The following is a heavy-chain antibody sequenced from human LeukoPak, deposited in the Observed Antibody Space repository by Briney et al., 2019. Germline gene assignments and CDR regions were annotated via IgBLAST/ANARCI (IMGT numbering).Heavy chain of an antibody. D-gene: IGHD4-17*01. Sequence: PSETLSLTCAVYGGSFSGYYWSWIRQPPGKGLEWIGEINHSGSTNYNPSLKSRVTISVDTSKNQFSLKLSSVTAADTAVYHCARVVTYYGDYVETAGYFDYWGQGTLVTVSS. CDR1: GGSFSGYY. V-gene: IGHV4-34*01. CDR3: ARVVTYYGDYVETAGYFDY. J-gene: IGHJ4*02. CDR2: INHSGST.